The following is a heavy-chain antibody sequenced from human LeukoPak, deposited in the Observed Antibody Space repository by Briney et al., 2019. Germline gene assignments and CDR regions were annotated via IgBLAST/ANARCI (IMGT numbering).Heavy chain of an antibody. D-gene: IGHD6-19*01. Sequence: ASVKVSCKASGYTFTGYYMHWVRQAPGQGLEWMGWINPNSGGTNYAQKFRGRVTMTRDTSISTACMELSRLRSDDTAVYYCARDLYWAVAGTSDYWGQGTLVTVSS. CDR2: INPNSGGT. CDR3: ARDLYWAVAGTSDY. J-gene: IGHJ4*02. CDR1: GYTFTGYY. V-gene: IGHV1-2*02.